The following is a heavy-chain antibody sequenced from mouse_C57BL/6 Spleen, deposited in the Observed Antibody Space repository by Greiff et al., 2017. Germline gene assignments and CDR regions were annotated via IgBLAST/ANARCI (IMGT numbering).Heavy chain of an antibody. V-gene: IGHV1-80*01. CDR1: GYAFSSYW. D-gene: IGHD6-5*01. CDR3: ARAPYVSFDY. J-gene: IGHJ2*01. Sequence: QVQLQQSGAELVKPGASVKISCKASGYAFSSYWMNWVKQRPGKGLEWIGQIYPGVGDTHYNGKFKGKATLTADKSSSTAYMQLSSLTSEDSAVYFCARAPYVSFDYWGQGTTLTVSA. CDR2: IYPGVGDT.